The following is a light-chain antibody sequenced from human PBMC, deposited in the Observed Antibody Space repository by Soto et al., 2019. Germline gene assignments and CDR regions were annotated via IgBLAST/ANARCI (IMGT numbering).Light chain of an antibody. V-gene: IGLV2-14*03. CDR2: DVS. CDR1: SSDVGGYNY. Sequence: QSALTQPASVSGSPGQSITISCTGTSSDVGGYNYVSWYQHHPGKAPKLIIYDVSNRPSGVSIRFSGSKSDNTASLSISGLQPEDEADYHCGSYTTSNTRQIVFGTGTKLTVL. J-gene: IGLJ1*01. CDR3: GSYTTSNTRQIV.